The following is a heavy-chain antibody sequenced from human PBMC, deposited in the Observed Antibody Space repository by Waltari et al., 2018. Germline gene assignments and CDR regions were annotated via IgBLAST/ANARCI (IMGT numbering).Heavy chain of an antibody. Sequence: EVQLLESGGGLVQPGGSLRLSCAASRFTFSTYSMSWVRQVPGKGLGWGSSISGSGTGTYYADSVKGRFTISRDNSKNTLYLQMNSLRAEDTALYYCATFKGDYWGQGTLVTVSS. J-gene: IGHJ4*02. CDR1: RFTFSTYS. D-gene: IGHD3-16*01. CDR3: ATFKGDY. CDR2: ISGSGTGT. V-gene: IGHV3-23*01.